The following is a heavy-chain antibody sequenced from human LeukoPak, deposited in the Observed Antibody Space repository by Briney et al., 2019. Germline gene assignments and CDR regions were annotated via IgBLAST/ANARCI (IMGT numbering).Heavy chain of an antibody. D-gene: IGHD6-13*01. CDR3: AKEAGTGWFDP. CDR1: GNYW. V-gene: IGHV3-74*01. J-gene: IGHJ5*02. CDR2: INSDGSWT. Sequence: GGSLRLSCAASGNYWMHWVRQAPGKGLVWVSHINSDGSWTSYADSVKGRFTISKDNAKNTVYLQMNSLRAEDTAVYYCAKEAGTGWFDPWGQGTLVTVSS.